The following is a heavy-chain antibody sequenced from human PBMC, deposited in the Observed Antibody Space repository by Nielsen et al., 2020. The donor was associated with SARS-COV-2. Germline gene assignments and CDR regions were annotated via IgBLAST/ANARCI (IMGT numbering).Heavy chain of an antibody. Sequence: ASVKVSCKASGYTFTSYAMHWVRQAPGQRLEWMGWINAGNGNTKYSQKFQGRVTITRDTSASTAYMELGSLRSEDTAVYYCARARPEWYFDYWGQGTLVTVSS. D-gene: IGHD3-3*01. CDR1: GYTFTSYA. V-gene: IGHV1-3*01. J-gene: IGHJ4*02. CDR2: INAGNGNT. CDR3: ARARPEWYFDY.